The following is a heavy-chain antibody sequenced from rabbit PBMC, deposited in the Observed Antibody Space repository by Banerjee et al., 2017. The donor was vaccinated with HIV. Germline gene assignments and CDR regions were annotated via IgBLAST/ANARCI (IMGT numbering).Heavy chain of an antibody. CDR3: ARSTDWGVTRLDL. Sequence: QEQLKETGGGLVKPEGSLTLSCTASGFSFSNKYVMCWVRQAPGKGLEWIGCIDAGSSGSTYYASWAKGRFTITRSTSLNTVTLQMTSLTAADTATYFCARSTDWGVTRLDLWGPGTLVTVS. CDR1: GFSFSNKYV. CDR2: IDAGSSGST. D-gene: IGHD4-1*01. J-gene: IGHJ3*01. V-gene: IGHV1S45*01.